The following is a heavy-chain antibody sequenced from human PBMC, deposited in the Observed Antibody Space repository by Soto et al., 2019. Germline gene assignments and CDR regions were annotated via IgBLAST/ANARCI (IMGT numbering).Heavy chain of an antibody. CDR1: GFTFSTYW. Sequence: EVQLVESGGGLVQPGGSLRLSCAASGFTFSTYWMHWVRQAPGKGLVWVSRIKGDESNTNYADSVKGRFTISRDNAKNTLYLQMNGLRAEDTAMYYCARGALRAYYLDYWGQGALVTVSS. V-gene: IGHV3-74*01. CDR3: ARGALRAYYLDY. D-gene: IGHD3-16*01. J-gene: IGHJ4*02. CDR2: IKGDESNT.